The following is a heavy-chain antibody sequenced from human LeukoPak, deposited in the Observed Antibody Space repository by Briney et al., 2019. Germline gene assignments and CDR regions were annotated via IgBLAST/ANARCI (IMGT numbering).Heavy chain of an antibody. J-gene: IGHJ4*02. CDR2: LTGGGGSA. CDR1: GFTFSNYA. Sequence: SGGSLRLSCAASGFTFSNYAMSWVRQAPGKGLEWVSGLTGGGGSAKYADSVKGRFTISRDNSKNTFYLQMDGLRAEDTAVYYCAKPPRGTMTAAENWGQGALVTVSS. CDR3: AKPPRGTMTAAEN. D-gene: IGHD6-13*01. V-gene: IGHV3-23*01.